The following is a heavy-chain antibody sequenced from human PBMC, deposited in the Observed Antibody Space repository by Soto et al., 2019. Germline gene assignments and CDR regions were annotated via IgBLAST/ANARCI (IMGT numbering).Heavy chain of an antibody. D-gene: IGHD6-13*01. J-gene: IGHJ6*02. Sequence: EVQLLESEGGLVQPGRSLRLSCAASGFTFDDYAMHWVRQAPGKGLEWVSGISWDSGTIVYVDSVKGRFTISRDNAKNSLYLQMNSLRAEDTALYYCAKDMRGGSSSSRYYYGVDVWGQGTTVTVSS. CDR2: ISWDSGTI. CDR1: GFTFDDYA. V-gene: IGHV3-9*01. CDR3: AKDMRGGSSSSRYYYGVDV.